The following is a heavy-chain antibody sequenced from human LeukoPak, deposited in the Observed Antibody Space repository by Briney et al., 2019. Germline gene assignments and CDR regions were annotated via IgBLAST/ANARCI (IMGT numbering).Heavy chain of an antibody. D-gene: IGHD6-13*01. Sequence: EASVKVSCKASGCTFTTHGISWVRQAPGQGLEWMGWISVYNGNTSYAQKFQGRVTMTTDTSTSTAYMEVRTLRFDDTAVYYCVRDIGTSPYLHDYWGQGTLVTVSS. CDR3: VRDIGTSPYLHDY. V-gene: IGHV1-18*01. CDR2: ISVYNGNT. CDR1: GCTFTTHG. J-gene: IGHJ4*02.